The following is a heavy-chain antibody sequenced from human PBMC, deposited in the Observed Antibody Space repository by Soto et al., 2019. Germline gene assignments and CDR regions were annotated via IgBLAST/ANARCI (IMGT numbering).Heavy chain of an antibody. Sequence: ASLKVSCKVSGYTLTELSMHWVRQAPRKGLAWMGGFDPEDGETIYAQEFQGRVTMTEDTSTDTADMGLSSLRSEDTAVYYCATRSRLLWFGELLSSGTSALDYWGQGTLVTVSS. V-gene: IGHV1-24*01. CDR1: GYTLTELS. CDR2: FDPEDGET. D-gene: IGHD3-10*01. J-gene: IGHJ4*02. CDR3: ATRSRLLWFGELLSSGTSALDY.